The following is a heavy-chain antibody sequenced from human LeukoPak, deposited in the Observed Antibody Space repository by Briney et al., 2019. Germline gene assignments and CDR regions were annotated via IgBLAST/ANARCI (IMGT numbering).Heavy chain of an antibody. D-gene: IGHD6-13*01. CDR3: AKGIQTDSSSWVH. CDR2: ISYDGSNK. CDR1: GFTFSSYG. V-gene: IGHV3-30*18. J-gene: IGHJ4*02. Sequence: GGSLRLSCAASGFTFSSYGMHWVRQAPGKGLEWVAVISYDGSNKYYADSVKGRFTISRDNSKNTLYLQMNSLRAEDTAVYYCAKGIQTDSSSWVHWGQGTLVTVSS.